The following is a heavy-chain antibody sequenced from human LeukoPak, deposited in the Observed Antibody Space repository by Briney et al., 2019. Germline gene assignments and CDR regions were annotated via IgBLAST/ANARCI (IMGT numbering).Heavy chain of an antibody. D-gene: IGHD3-22*01. J-gene: IGHJ4*02. V-gene: IGHV4-59*01. CDR2: IYYSGST. CDR1: GGSISSYY. CDR3: ARESSGYLYYFDY. Sequence: PSETLSLTCTVSGGSISSYYWSWIRQPPGKGLEWIGYIYYSGSTNYNPSLKSQVTISVDTSKNQFSLKLSSVTAADTAVYYCARESSGYLYYFDYWGQGTLVTVSS.